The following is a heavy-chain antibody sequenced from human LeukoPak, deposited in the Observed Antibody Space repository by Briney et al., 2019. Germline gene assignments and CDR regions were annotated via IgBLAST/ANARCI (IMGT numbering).Heavy chain of an antibody. J-gene: IGHJ4*02. D-gene: IGHD4-23*01. CDR3: AKGRGKVVTPFDF. CDR2: ISGSVDNT. CDR1: GFTFNNFA. Sequence: GGSLRLSCAASGFTFNNFAMNWVRQAPGKGLEWVSAISGSVDNTYYADFVKGRFTISRDSSKNTLYLQMSSLRAEDTAVYFCAKGRGKVVTPFDFWGQGTLVTVSS. V-gene: IGHV3-23*01.